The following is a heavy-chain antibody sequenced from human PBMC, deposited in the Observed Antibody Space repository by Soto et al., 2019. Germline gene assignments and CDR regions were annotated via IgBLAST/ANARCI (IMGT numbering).Heavy chain of an antibody. CDR3: ARRPYADALDS. V-gene: IGHV4-28*01. CDR2: IFHSGTT. J-gene: IGHJ3*02. D-gene: IGHD2-2*01. CDR1: GYSITNVNW. Sequence: SETLSLTCAVSGYSITNVNWWAWIRQPPGKGLEWIGYIFHSGTTHYNPSLKSRVTMSVDTSKNQFSLKVDSLTAEDTAVDYCARRPYADALDSWGQGTMVTFSS.